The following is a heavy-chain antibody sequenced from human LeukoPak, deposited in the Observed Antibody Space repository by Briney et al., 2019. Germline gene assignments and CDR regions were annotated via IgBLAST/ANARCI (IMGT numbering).Heavy chain of an antibody. V-gene: IGHV4-38-2*02. J-gene: IGHJ4*02. CDR2: IYHSGST. D-gene: IGHD3-10*01. CDR1: GYPISSGYY. Sequence: SETLSLTCTVSGYPISSGYYWGWIRQPPGKGLEWIGSIYHSGSTYYNPSLKSRVTISVDTSKNQFSLKLSSVTAADTAVYYCARDYGSGINGQYYFDYWGQGTLVTVSS. CDR3: ARDYGSGINGQYYFDY.